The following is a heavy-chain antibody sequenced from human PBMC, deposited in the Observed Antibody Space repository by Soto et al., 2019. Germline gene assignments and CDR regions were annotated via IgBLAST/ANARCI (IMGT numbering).Heavy chain of an antibody. Sequence: QVQLVQSGAEVKKPGASVKVSCKASGYSFTGYFMHWVRQVPGQGLEWMGWTNPKSGVTKYPQKFRGRVTMTRDRSISKAYMELTRVSYDDTAVYYCAGANVRISLGSGDKWGQGTLVTVS. V-gene: IGHV1-2*02. J-gene: IGHJ4*02. CDR1: GYSFTGYF. CDR3: AGANVRISLGSGDK. CDR2: TNPKSGVT. D-gene: IGHD3-10*01.